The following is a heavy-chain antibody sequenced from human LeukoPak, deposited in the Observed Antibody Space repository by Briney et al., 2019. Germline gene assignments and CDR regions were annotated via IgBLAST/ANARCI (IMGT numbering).Heavy chain of an antibody. CDR1: GFTFIKCA. CDR2: ITATGDTA. V-gene: IGHV3-23*01. Sequence: GGSLRLSCAASGFTFIKCAISWVRQAPGKGLEWVAIITATGDTAYYADSVKGRFTISRDNSRNTVYMQMDSLRAEDTAIYYCAGDRNSDWYSPLDYWGQGTQVTVS. J-gene: IGHJ4*02. D-gene: IGHD6-19*01. CDR3: AGDRNSDWYSPLDY.